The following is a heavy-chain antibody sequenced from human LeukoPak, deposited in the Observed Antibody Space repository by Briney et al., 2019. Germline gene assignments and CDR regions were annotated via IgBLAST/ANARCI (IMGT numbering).Heavy chain of an antibody. CDR1: GFTFSSYA. CDR3: ARGGAFAYCGGDCYSDAFDI. J-gene: IGHJ3*02. Sequence: GGSLRLSCAASGFTFSSYAMSWVRQAPGKGLEWVSAISGSGGSTYYADSVKGRFTISRDNSKNTLYLQMNSLRAEDTAVYYCARGGAFAYCGGDCYSDAFDIWGQGTMVTVSS. V-gene: IGHV3-23*01. D-gene: IGHD2-21*02. CDR2: ISGSGGST.